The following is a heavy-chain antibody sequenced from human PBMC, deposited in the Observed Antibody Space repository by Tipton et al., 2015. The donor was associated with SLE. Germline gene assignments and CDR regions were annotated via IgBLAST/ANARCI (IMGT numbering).Heavy chain of an antibody. V-gene: IGHV4-59*01. CDR1: GGSISSYY. D-gene: IGHD2-2*01. CDR3: ARDVAPAAVPLFEY. CDR2: IYYSGST. J-gene: IGHJ4*02. Sequence: TLSLTCTVSGGSISSYYWSWIRQPPGKGLEWIGYIYYSGSTNYNPSLKSRVTMSVDTSKNQISLKLSSVTAADTAVYYCARDVAPAAVPLFEYWGQGTLVTVSS.